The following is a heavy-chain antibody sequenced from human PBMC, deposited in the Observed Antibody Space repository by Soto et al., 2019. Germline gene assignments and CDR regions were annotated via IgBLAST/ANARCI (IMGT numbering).Heavy chain of an antibody. V-gene: IGHV1-18*01. J-gene: IGHJ3*01. CDR2: ISVFNDYT. CDR3: AIGRRVVIPAGTPDAFDV. CDR1: GYTFNKYG. D-gene: IGHD6-13*01. Sequence: QAQLVQSGGEVKRPGASVKVSCKASGYTFNKYGFNWVRQAPGQGLEWMGRISVFNDYTNLALNLQGRSTLTTEASTNTAYMELKILSSEDTAMYFCAIGRRVVIPAGTPDAFDVWGQGTMVTVSS.